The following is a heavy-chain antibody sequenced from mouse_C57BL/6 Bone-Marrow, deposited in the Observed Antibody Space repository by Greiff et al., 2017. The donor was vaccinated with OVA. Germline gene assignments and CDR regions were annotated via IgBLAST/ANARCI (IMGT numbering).Heavy chain of an antibody. D-gene: IGHD3-2*01. CDR1: GFNIKDYY. Sequence: EVKLVESGAELVKPGASVKLSCTASGFNIKDYYMHWVKQRTEQGLEWIGRIDPEDGETKYAPKFQGKAPITADTSSNTAYLQLSSLTSEDTAVYYCARRATDSSDAMDDWGKGTSVTVSS. V-gene: IGHV14-2*01. CDR2: IDPEDGET. CDR3: ARRATDSSDAMDD. J-gene: IGHJ4*01.